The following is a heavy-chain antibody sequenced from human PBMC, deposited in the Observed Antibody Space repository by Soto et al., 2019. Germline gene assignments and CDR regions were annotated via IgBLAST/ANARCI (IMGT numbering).Heavy chain of an antibody. D-gene: IGHD5-12*01. J-gene: IGHJ4*02. CDR3: AHSGDGYNSSEPLDY. CDR2: IYWNDDK. CDR1: GFSLSTSGVG. V-gene: IGHV2-5*01. Sequence: QITLKESGPTLVKPTQTLTLTCTFSGFSLSTSGVGVGWIRQPPGKALEWLALIYWNDDKRYSPSLKSRLTITKDPSKNQVVLTMTNMDPVDTATYYCAHSGDGYNSSEPLDYWGQGTLVTVSS.